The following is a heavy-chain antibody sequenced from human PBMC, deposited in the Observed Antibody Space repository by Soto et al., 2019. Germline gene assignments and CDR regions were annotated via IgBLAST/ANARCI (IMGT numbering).Heavy chain of an antibody. V-gene: IGHV1-18*04. CDR2: ISAYNGNT. Sequence: ASVKVSCKASGYTFTSYGISWVRQAPGQGLEWMGWISAYNGNTNYAQKLQGRVTMTTDTSTSTAYMELRSLRSDDTAMYYCARVGVPHIVVVTAILDNWFDPWGQGTLVTVSS. D-gene: IGHD2-21*02. J-gene: IGHJ5*02. CDR1: GYTFTSYG. CDR3: ARVGVPHIVVVTAILDNWFDP.